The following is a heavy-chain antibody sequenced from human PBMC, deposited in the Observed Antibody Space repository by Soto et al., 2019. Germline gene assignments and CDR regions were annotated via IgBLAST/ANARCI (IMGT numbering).Heavy chain of an antibody. CDR2: INPSGGST. CDR1: GYTFTSYY. CDR3: ARDRYSSGWSEPYFDY. Sequence: ASVKVSCKSSGYTFTSYYMHWVRQAPGQGLEWMGIINPSGGSTSYAQKFQGRVTMTRGTSTSTVYMELSSLRSEDTAVYYCARDRYSSGWSEPYFDYWGQGTLVTVSS. J-gene: IGHJ4*02. D-gene: IGHD6-19*01. V-gene: IGHV1-46*03.